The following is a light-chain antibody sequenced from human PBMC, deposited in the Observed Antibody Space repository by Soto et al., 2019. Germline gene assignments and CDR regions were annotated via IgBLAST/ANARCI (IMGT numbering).Light chain of an antibody. CDR2: GAS. CDR1: QSVTSSY. Sequence: EIVLTQSPGTLSLSPGERATLYCRARQSVTSSYLAWYQQKPGQAPRLLISGASSRATGIPDRFSSSGSGTDFTLTISRLEPEDCGVYYFQQYSTSRLTLGVGTKVEIK. V-gene: IGKV3-20*01. CDR3: QQYSTSRLT. J-gene: IGKJ4*01.